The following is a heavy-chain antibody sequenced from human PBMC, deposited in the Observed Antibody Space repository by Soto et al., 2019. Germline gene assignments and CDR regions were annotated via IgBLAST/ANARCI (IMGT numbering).Heavy chain of an antibody. Sequence: GGSLRLSCAASGFTFSYYWMSWVRQAPGKGLEWVANIKQDGSEKYYVDSVKGRFTISRDNAKNSLYLQMNSLRAEDTAVYYCARRRCSSTSCFFDYWGQGTLVTVSS. J-gene: IGHJ4*02. D-gene: IGHD2-2*01. CDR1: GFTFSYYW. CDR2: IKQDGSEK. CDR3: ARRRCSSTSCFFDY. V-gene: IGHV3-7*01.